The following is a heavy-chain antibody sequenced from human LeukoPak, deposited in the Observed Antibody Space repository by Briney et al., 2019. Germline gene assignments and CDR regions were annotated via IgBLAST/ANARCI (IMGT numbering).Heavy chain of an antibody. J-gene: IGHJ4*02. CDR1: GYTFTSYY. D-gene: IGHD5-12*01. Sequence: ASVKVSCKASGYTFTSYYMHWVRQAPGQGLEWMGWINPNSGGTNYAQKFQGRVTMTRDTSISTAYMELSRLRSDDTAVYYCARGWGYSGYVKFDYWGQGTLVTVSS. V-gene: IGHV1-2*02. CDR3: ARGWGYSGYVKFDY. CDR2: INPNSGGT.